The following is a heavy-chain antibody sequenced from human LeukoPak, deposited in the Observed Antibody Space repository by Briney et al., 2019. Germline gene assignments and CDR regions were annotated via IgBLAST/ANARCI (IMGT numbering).Heavy chain of an antibody. CDR1: GFTFSNYA. CDR2: ISGGGGST. J-gene: IGHJ4*02. CDR3: VKGSSNARPYYFDY. V-gene: IGHV3-23*01. D-gene: IGHD2-8*01. Sequence: GGSLRLSCVASGFTFSNYAMSWVRQSPGKGLEWVSAISGGGGSTYYADSVKGGLTISRDNSKNTLYVQMNSLRAEDTAVYYCVKGSSNARPYYFDYWGQGTLVTVSS.